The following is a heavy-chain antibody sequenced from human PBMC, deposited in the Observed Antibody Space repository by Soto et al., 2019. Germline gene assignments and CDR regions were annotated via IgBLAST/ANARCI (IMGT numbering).Heavy chain of an antibody. CDR2: IYYSGRT. CDR3: ARVGYYYYGMDV. V-gene: IGHV4-31*03. J-gene: IGHJ6*02. Sequence: QVQLQESGPGLVKPSQTLSLTCTVSGGSISSGDYYWSWIRQYPGKGLEWIGYIYYSGRTYYNPSLKSRVSISKDTSKNEFFLQLTSVTAADTAVYYCARVGYYYYGMDVWGQGTTVTVSS. CDR1: GGSISSGDYY.